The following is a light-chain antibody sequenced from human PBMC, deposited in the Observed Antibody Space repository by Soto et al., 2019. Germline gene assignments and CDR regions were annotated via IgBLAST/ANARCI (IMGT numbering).Light chain of an antibody. CDR3: QQSHITPYT. Sequence: DIQMTQSPSSLSASIGDRVTITCRASQSINSYLNWYQQKPGKAPKLLIYAASNLQSGVPSRFSGSGSGPDFTLTISSLQPEDFAAYYCQQSHITPYTFGQGTKLEIK. CDR2: AAS. CDR1: QSINSY. J-gene: IGKJ2*01. V-gene: IGKV1-39*01.